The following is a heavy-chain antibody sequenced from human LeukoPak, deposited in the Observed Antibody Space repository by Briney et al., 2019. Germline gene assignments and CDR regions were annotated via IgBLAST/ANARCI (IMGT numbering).Heavy chain of an antibody. CDR1: GGSISSYY. V-gene: IGHV4-59*01. Sequence: SETLSLTCPVSGGSISSYYWSWIRQPPGKGLEWIGYIYYSGSTNYNPSLKSRVTISVDTSKNQFSLKLSSVTAADTAVYYCARSRYYDSSGYYYVKLGAFDIWGQGTMVTVSS. D-gene: IGHD3-22*01. CDR3: ARSRYYDSSGYYYVKLGAFDI. J-gene: IGHJ3*02. CDR2: IYYSGST.